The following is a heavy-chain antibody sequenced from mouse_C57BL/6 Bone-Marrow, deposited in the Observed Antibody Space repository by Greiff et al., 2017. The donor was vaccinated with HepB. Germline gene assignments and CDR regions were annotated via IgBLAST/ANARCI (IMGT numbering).Heavy chain of an antibody. D-gene: IGHD1-1*01. CDR1: GYTFTSYG. CDR3: VHYYGSSRGY. CDR2: IYPRSGNT. J-gene: IGHJ2*01. V-gene: IGHV1-81*01. Sequence: QVQLQQSGAELARPGASVKLSCKASGYTFTSYGISWVKQRTGQGLEWIGEIYPRSGNTYYNEKFKGKATLTADKSSSTAYMELRSLTSEDSAVYFCVHYYGSSRGYWGQGTTLTVSS.